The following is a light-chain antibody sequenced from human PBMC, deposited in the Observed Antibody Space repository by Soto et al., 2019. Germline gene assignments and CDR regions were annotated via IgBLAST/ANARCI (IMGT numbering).Light chain of an antibody. Sequence: DIVMTQSPDSLSVSLGERATINFSSSQRVLYSSNNKNYLAWYQQKPGQPPKLLIYWASTRESGVPDRFSGSGSGTDFTLTISSLQAEDVAVYYCQQYYSTPPAFGGGTKVDI. CDR3: QQYYSTPPA. CDR1: QRVLYSSNNKNY. J-gene: IGKJ4*01. V-gene: IGKV4-1*01. CDR2: WAS.